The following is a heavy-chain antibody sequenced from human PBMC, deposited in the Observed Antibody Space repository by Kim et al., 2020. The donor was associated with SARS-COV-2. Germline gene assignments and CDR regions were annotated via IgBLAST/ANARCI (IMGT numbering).Heavy chain of an antibody. J-gene: IGHJ2*01. CDR1: GGTFSSYA. D-gene: IGHD3-22*01. CDR2: IIPILGIA. Sequence: SVKVSCKASGGTFSSYAISWVRQAPGQGLEWMGRIIPILGIANYAQKFQGRVTITADKSTSTAYMELSSLRSEDTAVYYCARDRGSGYYLWYDLWGRGTLVTVSS. V-gene: IGHV1-69*04. CDR3: ARDRGSGYYLWYDL.